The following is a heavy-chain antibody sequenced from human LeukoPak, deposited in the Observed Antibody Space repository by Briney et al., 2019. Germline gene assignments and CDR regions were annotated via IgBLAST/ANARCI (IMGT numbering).Heavy chain of an antibody. D-gene: IGHD3-10*01. J-gene: IGHJ4*02. V-gene: IGHV3-23*01. CDR3: AKSSGEILPRLLDY. CDR1: GFTFSNYA. Sequence: GGSLRLSCAASGFTFSNYAMTWVRQAPGKGLEWVSAISGSGGSTYYADSVKGRSTISRDNSKNTLYLQMNSLRAEDTAVYYCAKSSGEILPRLLDYWGQGTLVTVSS. CDR2: ISGSGGST.